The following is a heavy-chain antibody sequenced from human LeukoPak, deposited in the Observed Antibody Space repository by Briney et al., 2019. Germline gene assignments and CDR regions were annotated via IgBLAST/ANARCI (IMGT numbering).Heavy chain of an antibody. Sequence: GGSLRLSCAASGFIFSHYGMNWVRQAPGKGLEGVSGITSRSTTYYADSVKGRFTISRDNSKNMVWLQINSPTAEDTATYYCAKDGNWARFEDWGQGTLVTVSS. V-gene: IGHV3-23*01. J-gene: IGHJ4*02. CDR1: GFIFSHYG. CDR3: AKDGNWARFED. CDR2: ITSRSTT. D-gene: IGHD7-27*01.